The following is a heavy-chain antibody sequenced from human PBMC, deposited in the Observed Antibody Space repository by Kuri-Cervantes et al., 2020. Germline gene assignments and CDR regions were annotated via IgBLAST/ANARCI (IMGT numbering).Heavy chain of an antibody. D-gene: IGHD3-10*01. CDR2: IYYSGST. CDR1: GGSISSYY. V-gene: IGHV4-59*08. CDR3: ARGAMVRGANKNYYYGMDV. J-gene: IGHJ6*02. Sequence: GSLRLSCTVSGGSISSYYWSWIRQPPGKGLEWIGYIYYSGSTYYNPSLKSRVTISVDTSKNQFSLKLSSVTAADTAVYYCARGAMVRGANKNYYYGMDVWGQGTTVTVSS.